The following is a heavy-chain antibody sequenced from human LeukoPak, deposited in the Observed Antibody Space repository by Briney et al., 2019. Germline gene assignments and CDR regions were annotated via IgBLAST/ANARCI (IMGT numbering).Heavy chain of an antibody. J-gene: IGHJ5*02. Sequence: KESGPTLVNPTQTLTLTCTFSGFSLSTSGVGVGWIRQPPGKALEWLALIYWNDDKRFSPSLKSRLTITKDTSKNQVVLTMTNMDPVDTATYFCAHTLWFGDPRDRPYNCFDPWGQGTLVTVSS. CDR2: IYWNDDK. D-gene: IGHD3-10*01. V-gene: IGHV2-5*01. CDR1: GFSLSTSGVG. CDR3: AHTLWFGDPRDRPYNCFDP.